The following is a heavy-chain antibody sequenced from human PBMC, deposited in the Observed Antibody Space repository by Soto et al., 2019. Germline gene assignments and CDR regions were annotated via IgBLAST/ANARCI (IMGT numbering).Heavy chain of an antibody. D-gene: IGHD2-15*01. V-gene: IGHV4-59*01. J-gene: IGHJ5*02. CDR2: TFYTGNT. Sequence: SETLSLTCVVSGGPIPSYPWRCVGQFPGNVLEWIAYTFYTGNTNYNPTIKSRVPTSMDTSKNQLSIKLTSMTAADTAVYYCARDMHAGFTHSIHPWGQATLGTVS. CDR1: GGPIPSYP. CDR3: ARDMHAGFTHSIHP.